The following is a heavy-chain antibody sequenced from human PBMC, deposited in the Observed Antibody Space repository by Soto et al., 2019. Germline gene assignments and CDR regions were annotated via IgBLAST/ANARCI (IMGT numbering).Heavy chain of an antibody. V-gene: IGHV1-18*01. Sequence: ASVKVSCKASGYTFTSYGISWVRQAPGQGLEWMGWINAYNGNTNYAQKFQGRLTMTTDTPGNTAYLELNSLISEDTAVYYCATPQDYDGCLDSWGQGTLVTVSS. CDR2: INAYNGNT. D-gene: IGHD3-22*01. CDR3: ATPQDYDGCLDS. J-gene: IGHJ4*02. CDR1: GYTFTSYG.